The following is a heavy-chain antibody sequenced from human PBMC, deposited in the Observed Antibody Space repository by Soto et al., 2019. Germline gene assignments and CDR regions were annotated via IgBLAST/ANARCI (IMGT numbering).Heavy chain of an antibody. J-gene: IGHJ4*02. Sequence: SETLSLTCAVYGGSFSGYYWSWIRQPPGKGLEWIGEINHSGSTNYNPSLKSRVTISVDTSKNQFSLKLSSVTAADTAVYYCASTPPYGGHLGYWGQGTLVTVSS. D-gene: IGHD5-12*01. CDR3: ASTPPYGGHLGY. CDR1: GGSFSGYY. CDR2: INHSGST. V-gene: IGHV4-34*01.